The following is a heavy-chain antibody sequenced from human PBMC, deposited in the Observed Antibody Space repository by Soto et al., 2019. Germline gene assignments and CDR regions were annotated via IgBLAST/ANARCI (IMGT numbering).Heavy chain of an antibody. CDR3: ARIHYYDSSGFGDAFDI. CDR1: GFSLSTSEMR. V-gene: IGHV2-70*04. J-gene: IGHJ3*02. D-gene: IGHD3-22*01. Sequence: SGPTLVNPTQTLTLTCTFSGFSLSTSEMRVSWIRQPPGKALEWLARIDWDDDKFYSTSLKTRLTISKDTSKNQVVLTMTNMDPVDTATYYCARIHYYDSSGFGDAFDIWGQGTMVTVSS. CDR2: IDWDDDK.